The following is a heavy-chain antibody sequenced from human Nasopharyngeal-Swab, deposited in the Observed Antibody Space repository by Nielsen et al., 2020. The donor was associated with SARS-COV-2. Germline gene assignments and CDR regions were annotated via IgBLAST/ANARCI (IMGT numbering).Heavy chain of an antibody. CDR1: GFTFSSYW. J-gene: IGHJ4*02. CDR2: IKQSGSGQ. CDR3: ARYCSTTSCPRGFDC. D-gene: IGHD2-2*01. Sequence: GESLKISCAASGFTFSSYWMSWVRQAPGKGLEWVAHIKQSGSGQYYVDSVKGRFTISRANAKTSLSLQMNSLRAEDTAVYYRARYCSTTSCPRGFDCWGQGTLVTVSS. V-gene: IGHV3-7*01.